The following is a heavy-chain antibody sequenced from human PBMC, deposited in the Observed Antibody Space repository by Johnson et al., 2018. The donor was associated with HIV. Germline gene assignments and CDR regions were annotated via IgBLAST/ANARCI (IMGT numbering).Heavy chain of an antibody. V-gene: IGHV3-33*08. Sequence: QVQLVESGGGVVQTGTSLRLSCAASGFTFNTYGMHWVRQAPGKGLEWVANIKQDGSNKYYADSVKGRFTISRDNAKNTLYLQMNSLRAYDTAVYYCAREGPSERAGFDIWGQGTKVTVAS. CDR2: IKQDGSNK. J-gene: IGHJ3*02. CDR3: AREGPSERAGFDI. CDR1: GFTFNTYG.